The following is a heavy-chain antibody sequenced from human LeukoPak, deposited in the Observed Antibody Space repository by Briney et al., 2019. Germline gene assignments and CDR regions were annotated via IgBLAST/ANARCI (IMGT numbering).Heavy chain of an antibody. J-gene: IGHJ3*02. CDR1: GGSVSNYY. CDR3: ARGGSLVGTTPHDTFDI. D-gene: IGHD1-26*01. CDR2: FYYSGST. Sequence: SETLSLTCTVSGGSVSNYYWSWIRQPPGKGLEWIGYFYYSGSTNYNPSLKSRVTLSVDTSKNQFSLNLRSVTAADTAVYYCARGGSLVGTTPHDTFDIWGQGTMVTVSS. V-gene: IGHV4-59*02.